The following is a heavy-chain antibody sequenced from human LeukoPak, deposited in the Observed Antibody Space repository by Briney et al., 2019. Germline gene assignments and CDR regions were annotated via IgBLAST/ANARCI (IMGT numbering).Heavy chain of an antibody. CDR3: ARADYVWGSYRSRSDAFDI. D-gene: IGHD3-16*02. V-gene: IGHV1-18*01. J-gene: IGHJ3*02. CDR2: ISAYNGNT. Sequence: GASVKVSCKASGYTLTSYGISWVRQAPGQGLEWTGWISAYNGNTNYAQKLQGRVTMTTDTSTSTAYMELRSLRSDDTAVYYCARADYVWGSYRSRSDAFDIWGQGTMVTVSS. CDR1: GYTLTSYG.